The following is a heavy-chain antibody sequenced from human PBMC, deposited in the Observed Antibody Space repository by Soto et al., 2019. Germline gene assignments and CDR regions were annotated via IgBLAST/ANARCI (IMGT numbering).Heavy chain of an antibody. V-gene: IGHV3-30-3*01. D-gene: IGHD3-10*01. J-gene: IGHJ4*02. Sequence: GGSLRLSCAASGFTFSSYAMHWVRQAPGKGLEWVAVISYDGSNKYYADSVKGRFTISRDNSKNTLYLQMNSLRAEDTAVYYCARVPYGSGSYYNGWGQGTLVTVSS. CDR1: GFTFSSYA. CDR2: ISYDGSNK. CDR3: ARVPYGSGSYYNG.